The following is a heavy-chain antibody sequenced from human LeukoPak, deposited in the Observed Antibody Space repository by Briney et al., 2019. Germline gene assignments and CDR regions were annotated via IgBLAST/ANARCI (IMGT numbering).Heavy chain of an antibody. CDR3: ARGGSRSYTSSTLDY. V-gene: IGHV4-59*12. Sequence: SETLSLACSVSGGSITVYYWNWIRQSPGKGLEWIGSISYSGSTNYNPSLKSRVTISIDTSKNRFSLKVSSVVAADTAMYYCARGGSRSYTSSTLDYWGQGTLVTVSS. CDR2: ISYSGST. CDR1: GGSITVYY. J-gene: IGHJ4*02. D-gene: IGHD6-6*01.